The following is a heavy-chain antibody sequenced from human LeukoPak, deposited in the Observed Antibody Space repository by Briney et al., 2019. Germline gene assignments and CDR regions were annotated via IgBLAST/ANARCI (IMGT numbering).Heavy chain of an antibody. V-gene: IGHV1-69*13. CDR1: GGTFSSYA. CDR2: IIPTFGTA. D-gene: IGHD5-24*01. CDR3: ARDSGVEMATFDY. Sequence: SVKVSCKASGGTFSSYAISWVRQAPGQGLEWMGGIIPTFGTANYAQKFQGRVTITADESTGTAYMELSSLRSEDTAVYYCARDSGVEMATFDYWGQGTLVTVSS. J-gene: IGHJ4*02.